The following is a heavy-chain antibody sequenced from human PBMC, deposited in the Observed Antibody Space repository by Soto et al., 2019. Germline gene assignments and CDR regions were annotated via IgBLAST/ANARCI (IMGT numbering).Heavy chain of an antibody. CDR1: GFTFSNAW. CDR2: IKSKTDGGTT. V-gene: IGHV3-15*01. D-gene: IGHD4-17*01. J-gene: IGHJ6*02. CDR3: TTDRAVTTWVYYYYYYGMDV. Sequence: GGSLRLSCAASGFTFSNAWMSWVRQAPGKGLEWVGRIKSKTDGGTTDYAAPVKGRFTISRDDSKNTLYLQMNSLKTEDTAVYYCTTDRAVTTWVYYYYYYGMDVWGQGTTVTVSS.